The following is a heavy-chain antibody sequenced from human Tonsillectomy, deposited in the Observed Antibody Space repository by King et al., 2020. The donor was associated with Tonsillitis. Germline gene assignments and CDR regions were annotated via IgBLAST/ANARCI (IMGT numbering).Heavy chain of an antibody. Sequence: QLVQSGAEAKKPGESLKISCKGSGYSFTTYWIGWVRQMPGKGLEWMGIIYPGDSDSRYSPSFQGQVTISADKSISTAYLHWSSLRASDTAMYYCARLPPYGSGSYYNPFDYWGQGTLVTVSS. J-gene: IGHJ4*02. CDR1: GYSFTTYW. D-gene: IGHD3-10*01. V-gene: IGHV5-51*01. CDR2: IYPGDSDS. CDR3: ARLPPYGSGSYYNPFDY.